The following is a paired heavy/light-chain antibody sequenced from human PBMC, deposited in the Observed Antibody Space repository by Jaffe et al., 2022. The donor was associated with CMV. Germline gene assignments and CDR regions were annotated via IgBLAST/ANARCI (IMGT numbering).Light chain of an antibody. CDR3: LQGYSSPLT. Sequence: AIQMTQFPSSLSASVGDRVTITCRASQDIRDDLGWFQQKPGGAPRLLIHSASILQNGVPSRFSGSGSGTDFTLTISSLQPEDFATYYCLQGYSSPLTFGQGTKLE. CDR2: SAS. CDR1: QDIRDD. J-gene: IGKJ2*01. V-gene: IGKV1-6*01.
Heavy chain of an antibody. V-gene: IGHV3-23*04. CDR3: AKGDYDYLWGRRGNQRGSATLLDH. D-gene: IGHD3-16*01. J-gene: IGHJ4*02. CDR1: GFTFTTYA. Sequence: EVQLVESGGGLVQSGGSLRLSCAASGFTFTTYAMHWVRQPPGKGLEWVSSLSGAGGGTRYADSVKGRFTISRDNSKNILFLQLNNLRLDDTAVYYCAKGDYDYLWGRRGNQRGSATLLDHWGQGTPVAVAS. CDR2: LSGAGGGT.